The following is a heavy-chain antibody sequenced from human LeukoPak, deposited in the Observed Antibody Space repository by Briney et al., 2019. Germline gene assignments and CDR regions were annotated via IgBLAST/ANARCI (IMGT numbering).Heavy chain of an antibody. D-gene: IGHD3-22*01. V-gene: IGHV3-23*01. CDR3: AKDRYYYDTSGFKGLDY. J-gene: IGHJ4*02. CDR1: GFIFRNYA. Sequence: GGSLRLSCGASGFIFRNYAMSWVRQAPGEGLEWVSGISDNGGGTYYADSVKGRFTISRDNSKNMLYLQMNSLRAEDTAVYYCAKDRYYYDTSGFKGLDYWGQGTLVTVSS. CDR2: ISDNGGGT.